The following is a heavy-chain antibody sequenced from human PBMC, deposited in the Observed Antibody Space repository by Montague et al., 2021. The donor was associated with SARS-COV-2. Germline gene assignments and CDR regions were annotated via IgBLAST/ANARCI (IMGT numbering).Heavy chain of an antibody. J-gene: IGHJ5*01. V-gene: IGHV4-59*01. CDR1: GGSISDYY. CDR3: ERYHSDTSNWYVVHWFDP. CDR2: VSNSGDT. D-gene: IGHD6-13*01. Sequence: SETLSLTCSVSGGSISDYYWSWIRQPPGKGLEWIGYVSNSGDTYYNPSLKRRVPLSVDTSQNQFYLKLGSVTPADTAVYSCERYHSDTSNWYVVHWFDPWGQGTMVAVSS.